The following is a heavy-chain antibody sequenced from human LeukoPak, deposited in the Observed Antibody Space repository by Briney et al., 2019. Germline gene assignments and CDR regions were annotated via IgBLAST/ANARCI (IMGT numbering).Heavy chain of an antibody. CDR2: INHSGST. V-gene: IGHV4-34*01. Sequence: SETLSLTCAVYGGSFSGYYWSWIRQPPGKGLEWIGEINHSGSTNYNPSLKSRVTISVDTSKNQFSLKLSSVTAADTAVYYCARSERKKGYSYGPNFFDYWGQGTLVTVSS. CDR1: GGSFSGYY. D-gene: IGHD5-18*01. J-gene: IGHJ4*02. CDR3: ARSERKKGYSYGPNFFDY.